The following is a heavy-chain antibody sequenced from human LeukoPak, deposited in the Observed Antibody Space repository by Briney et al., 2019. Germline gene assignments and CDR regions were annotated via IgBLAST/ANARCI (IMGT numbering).Heavy chain of an antibody. Sequence: SGGSLRLSCAASGFTFSSYSMNWVRQAPGKGLEWVSSISSSSSYIYYADSVKGRFTISRDNAKNSLYLQMNSLRAEDTAVYYCARDEGFGVVVYYYYGMDVWGQGTTVTVSS. CDR1: GFTFSSYS. CDR3: ARDEGFGVVVYYYYGMDV. D-gene: IGHD3-3*01. CDR2: ISSSSSYI. J-gene: IGHJ6*02. V-gene: IGHV3-21*01.